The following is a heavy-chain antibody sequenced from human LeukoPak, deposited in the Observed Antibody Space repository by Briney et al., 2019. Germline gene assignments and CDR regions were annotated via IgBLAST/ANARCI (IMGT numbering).Heavy chain of an antibody. CDR1: GFTFDDYG. D-gene: IGHD6-13*01. Sequence: GGSLRLSCAASGFTFDDYGMSWVRQAPGKGLEWVSGINWNGGSTGYADSVKGRFTISRDNAKSSLYLQMNSLRAEDTAVYYCARYSSSWEDFDYWGQGTLVTVSS. J-gene: IGHJ4*02. CDR3: ARYSSSWEDFDY. V-gene: IGHV3-20*04. CDR2: INWNGGST.